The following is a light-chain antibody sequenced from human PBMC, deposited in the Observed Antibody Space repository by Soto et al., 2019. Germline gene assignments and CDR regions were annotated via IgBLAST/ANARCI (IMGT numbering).Light chain of an antibody. CDR3: MQGTHWPVT. CDR2: KVS. J-gene: IGKJ2*01. V-gene: IGKV2-30*01. Sequence: DVVMTQSPLSLPVALGQPASISCRSSHSLAYSDGNTYLNWFQQRPGQSPRRLISKVSNRDSGVPDRFSGSGSGTDVALGGGRVEADDVGVYYCMQGTHWPVTFGQGTKLEIK. CDR1: HSLAYSDGNTY.